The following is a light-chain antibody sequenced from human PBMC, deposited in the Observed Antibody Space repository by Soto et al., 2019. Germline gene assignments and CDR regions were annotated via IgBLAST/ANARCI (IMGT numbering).Light chain of an antibody. CDR1: QSINSW. Sequence: DIQMTQSPSTLSASVGDRVTITCRASQSINSWLAWYQQKPGKAPNLLIYDASNLESGVPSRFSGSRSGTEFTLTITSLQPGDFATYYCQQYHALWTFGQGTKVDIK. J-gene: IGKJ1*01. CDR2: DAS. V-gene: IGKV1-5*01. CDR3: QQYHALWT.